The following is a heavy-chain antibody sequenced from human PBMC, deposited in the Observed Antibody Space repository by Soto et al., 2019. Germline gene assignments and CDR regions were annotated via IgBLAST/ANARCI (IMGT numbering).Heavy chain of an antibody. CDR3: ARGMTVAANWFDT. Sequence: GSLRLSCVVSGFTFTNYWMNWVRQAPGKGPEWVANIKQDGSEKYYVDSVKGRFTISRDNAQNSLYLQMYSLRAEDTAMYYCARGMTVAANWFDTWGQGTLVTVSS. V-gene: IGHV3-7*02. CDR2: IKQDGSEK. D-gene: IGHD6-19*01. J-gene: IGHJ5*02. CDR1: GFTFTNYW.